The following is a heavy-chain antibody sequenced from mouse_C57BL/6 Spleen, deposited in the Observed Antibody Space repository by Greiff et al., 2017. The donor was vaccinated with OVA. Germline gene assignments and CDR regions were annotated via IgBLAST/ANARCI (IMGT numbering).Heavy chain of an antibody. CDR3: ARWGGRVITTVPWYFDV. Sequence: VQLQQPGAELVMPGASVKLSCKASGYTFTSYWMHWVKQRPGQGLEWIGEIDPSDSYTNYNQKFKGKSTLTVAKSSSTASMQLSSLTSDDAAVYYCARWGGRVITTVPWYFDVWGTGTTVTVSS. CDR1: GYTFTSYW. J-gene: IGHJ1*03. CDR2: IDPSDSYT. V-gene: IGHV1-69*01. D-gene: IGHD1-1*01.